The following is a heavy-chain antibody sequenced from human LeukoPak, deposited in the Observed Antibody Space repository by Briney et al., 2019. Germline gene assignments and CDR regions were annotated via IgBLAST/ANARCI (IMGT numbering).Heavy chain of an antibody. CDR1: GGTFSSYT. V-gene: IGHV1-69*02. J-gene: IGHJ4*02. Sequence: SVKVSCKASGGTFSSYTISWVRQAPGQGLEWMGRIIPILGIANYAQKFQGRVTITADKSTSTAYMELSSLRSEDTAVYYCAILLGDYGTFDYWGRGTLVTVSS. D-gene: IGHD4-17*01. CDR3: AILLGDYGTFDY. CDR2: IIPILGIA.